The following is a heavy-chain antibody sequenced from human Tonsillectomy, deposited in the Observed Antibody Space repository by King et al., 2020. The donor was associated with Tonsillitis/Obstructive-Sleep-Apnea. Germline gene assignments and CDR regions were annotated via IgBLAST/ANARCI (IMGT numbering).Heavy chain of an antibody. J-gene: IGHJ4*02. Sequence: VQLVESGGGVVQPGRSLRLSCAASGFIFSSYAMHWVRQAPGKGLEWVAVISYDGSNKYYADSVKGRFTSSRDNSKNTLDLQMNSLRAEDTAVYYCARDLIVVPAAMMDYWGQGTLVTVSS. CDR1: GFIFSSYA. CDR3: ARDLIVVPAAMMDY. V-gene: IGHV3-30*01. CDR2: ISYDGSNK. D-gene: IGHD2-2*01.